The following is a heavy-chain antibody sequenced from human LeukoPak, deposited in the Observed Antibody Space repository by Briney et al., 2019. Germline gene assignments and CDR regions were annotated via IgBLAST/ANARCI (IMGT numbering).Heavy chain of an antibody. CDR1: GYTFTSYG. Sequence: ASVKVSCKASGYTFTSYGISWVRQAPGQGLEWMGWISAYNGNTNYAQKLQGRVTMTTDTSTSTAYMELRSLRSDDTAVYYCARSFGGIAAAGLSDYWGQGTLVTVSS. CDR2: ISAYNGNT. CDR3: ARSFGGIAAAGLSDY. V-gene: IGHV1-18*01. J-gene: IGHJ4*02. D-gene: IGHD6-13*01.